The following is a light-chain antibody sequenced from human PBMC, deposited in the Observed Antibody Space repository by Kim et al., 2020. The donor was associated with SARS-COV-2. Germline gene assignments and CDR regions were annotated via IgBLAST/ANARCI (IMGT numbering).Light chain of an antibody. CDR2: DAS. J-gene: IGKJ2*01. Sequence: LSPGERANLSCRASPSVSSYLAWYQQKRGQAPRLLIYDASNRATGIPARFSGSGSGTDFTLTISSLEPEDFAVYYCQHRSNWPPYTFGQGTKLEI. CDR1: PSVSSY. V-gene: IGKV3-11*01. CDR3: QHRSNWPPYT.